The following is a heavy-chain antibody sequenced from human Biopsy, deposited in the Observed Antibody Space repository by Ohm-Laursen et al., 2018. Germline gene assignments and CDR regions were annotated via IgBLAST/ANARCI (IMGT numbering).Heavy chain of an antibody. CDR2: ISASSSYI. CDR1: GVTLSGYG. CDR3: ATELLPPGVGGPWLDS. Sequence: LRLSCSASGVTLSGYGMNWVRQAPGKGLEWVSSISASSSYIYYADSVKGRFTVSRDNTKNTLYLQMNSLRAADTAIYFCATELLPPGVGGPWLDSWGQGTPVTVSS. J-gene: IGHJ5*01. D-gene: IGHD3-10*01. V-gene: IGHV3-21*06.